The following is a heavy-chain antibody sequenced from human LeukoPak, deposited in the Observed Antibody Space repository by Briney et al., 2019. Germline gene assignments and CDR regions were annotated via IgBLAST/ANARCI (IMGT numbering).Heavy chain of an antibody. CDR1: GGTYSSYA. CDR3: ARRDGYCSSTSCYMSSESFDY. J-gene: IGHJ4*02. D-gene: IGHD2-2*02. CDR2: IIPIFGTA. Sequence: SVKVSCKASGGTYSSYAISWVRQAPGQGLEWMGRIIPIFGTANYAQKFQGRVTITTDESTSTAYMELSSLRSEDTAVYYCARRDGYCSSTSCYMSSESFDYWGQGTLVTVSS. V-gene: IGHV1-69*05.